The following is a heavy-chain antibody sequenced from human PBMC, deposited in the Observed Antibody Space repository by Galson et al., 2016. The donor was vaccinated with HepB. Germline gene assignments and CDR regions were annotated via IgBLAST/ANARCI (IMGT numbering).Heavy chain of an antibody. CDR2: IKQDGSLK. CDR1: GFTFNTHW. CDR3: ARGEKYYYTSSGYYLEDNDAFDI. V-gene: IGHV3-7*03. J-gene: IGHJ3*02. Sequence: SLRLSCAASGFTFNTHWMTWVRQAPGKGLEWVANIKQDGSLKYFLGSVKGRFTISRDNAKNSLYLKMDSLRAEDTAVYYCARGEKYYYTSSGYYLEDNDAFDIWGQGTMVTVSS. D-gene: IGHD3-22*01.